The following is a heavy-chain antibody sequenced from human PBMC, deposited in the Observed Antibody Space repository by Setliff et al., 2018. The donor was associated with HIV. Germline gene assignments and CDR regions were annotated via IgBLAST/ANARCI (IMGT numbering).Heavy chain of an antibody. V-gene: IGHV1-24*01. CDR2: FDPEDNET. Sequence: ASVKVSCKVSGYSLTELSIHWVRQAPGEGREWMGGFDPEDNETVYAEKFQGRVTMTEDTSPDTAYMALSSLRSEGTAMYYCATSSFYDILTAPTPGVFDIWGQGTMVTVSS. J-gene: IGHJ3*02. D-gene: IGHD3-9*01. CDR1: GYSLTELS. CDR3: ATSSFYDILTAPTPGVFDI.